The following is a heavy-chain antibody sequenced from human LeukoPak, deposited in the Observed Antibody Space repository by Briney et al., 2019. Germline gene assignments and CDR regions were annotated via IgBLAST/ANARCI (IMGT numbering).Heavy chain of an antibody. CDR3: ASTSTYSSSWYRNVSPDNWFDP. V-gene: IGHV4-39*01. D-gene: IGHD6-13*01. J-gene: IGHJ5*02. CDR2: IYYSGST. CDR1: GGSISSSSYY. Sequence: PSDTLSLTCTVSGGSISSSSYYWGWIRQPPGKGLEWIGGIYYSGSTYYNPSLKSRVTISVDTSKNQFSLKLSSVTAADTAVYYCASTSTYSSSWYRNVSPDNWFDPWGQGTLVTVSS.